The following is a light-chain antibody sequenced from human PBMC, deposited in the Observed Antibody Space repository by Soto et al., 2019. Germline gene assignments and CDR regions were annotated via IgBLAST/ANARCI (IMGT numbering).Light chain of an antibody. J-gene: IGKJ1*01. CDR2: GVS. CDR3: QHYGSSPSWT. V-gene: IGKV3-20*01. CDR1: QTIGNNY. Sequence: ESVLTQSPGTLSLSPGEGATLSCRASQTIGNNYLAWYQQKPGQAPRLLISGVSRRATGIPDRFSGSGSGIDFTLTISGLEPEDFGVYYCQHYGSSPSWTFGQGTKVEIK.